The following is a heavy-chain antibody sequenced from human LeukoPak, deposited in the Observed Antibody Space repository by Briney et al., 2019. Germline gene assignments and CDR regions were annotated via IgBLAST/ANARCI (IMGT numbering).Heavy chain of an antibody. CDR2: INSSSNTI. J-gene: IGHJ6*04. D-gene: IGHD2-2*01. CDR1: GFTFSTYS. CDR3: AKDSRFCSSTSCSDV. V-gene: IGHV3-48*01. Sequence: GGSLRLSCAASGFTFSTYSMKWVRQAPGKGLEWISYINSSSNTIHYADSVRGRFTISRDNSKNTLYLQMNSLRAEDTAVYYCAKDSRFCSSTSCSDVWGKGTTVTVSS.